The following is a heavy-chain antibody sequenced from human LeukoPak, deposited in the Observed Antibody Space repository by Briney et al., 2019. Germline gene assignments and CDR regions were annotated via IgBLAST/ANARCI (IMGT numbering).Heavy chain of an antibody. CDR3: ARKLGMVPTGY. Sequence: ASVKVSCKASGGTFSSYAISWVRQAPGQGLEWTGWMNPNSGNTGYAQKFQGRVTMTRNTSISTAYMELSSLRSEDTAVYYCARKLGMVPTGYWGQGTLVTVSS. V-gene: IGHV1-8*02. D-gene: IGHD2-8*01. CDR1: GGTFSSYA. CDR2: MNPNSGNT. J-gene: IGHJ4*02.